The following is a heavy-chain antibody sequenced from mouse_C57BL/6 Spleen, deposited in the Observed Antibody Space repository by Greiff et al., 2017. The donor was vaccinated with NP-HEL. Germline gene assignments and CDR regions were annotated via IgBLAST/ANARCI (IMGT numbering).Heavy chain of an antibody. J-gene: IGHJ4*01. CDR3: ARGLRSSSMDY. CDR2: IYPGDGDT. V-gene: IGHV1-82*01. CDR1: GYAFSSSW. Sequence: QVQLQQSGPELVKPGASVKISCKASGYAFSSSWMNWVKQRPGKGLEWIGRIYPGDGDTNYNGKFKGKATLTADKSSSTAYMQHSSLTSEDAAVYFCARGLRSSSMDYWGQGTSVTVSS. D-gene: IGHD3-2*02.